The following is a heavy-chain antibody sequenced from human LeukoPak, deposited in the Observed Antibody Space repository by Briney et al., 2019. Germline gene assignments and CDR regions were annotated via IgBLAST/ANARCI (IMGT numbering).Heavy chain of an antibody. D-gene: IGHD6-19*01. V-gene: IGHV4-61*10. CDR1: GDSVNSGAYY. CDR3: ARAGRQWRGKHDY. CDR2: IYPLETT. Sequence: ASETLSLTCTVSGDSVNSGAYYWSWLRQPAGKEPEWIGRIYPLETTNYNPSLKSRVAISVDTSKNQFSLKLSSVTAADTAVYYCARAGRQWRGKHDYWGQGTLVTVSS. J-gene: IGHJ4*02.